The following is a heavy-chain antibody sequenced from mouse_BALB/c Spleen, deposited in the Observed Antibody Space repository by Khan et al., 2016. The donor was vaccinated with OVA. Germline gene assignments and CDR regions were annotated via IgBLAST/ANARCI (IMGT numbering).Heavy chain of an antibody. CDR1: GFTFSTYG. CDR3: ARLAYYYNSEGFAY. Sequence: EVELVESGGDFVRPGGSLKLSCAASGFTFSTYGMSWVRQTPDKRLEWVATINTGGAYTYYPDSVKGRFTLSRDNAKHTLYLQLSSLKSEDTAIYYCARLAYYYNSEGFAYWGQGTLVTVSA. J-gene: IGHJ3*01. CDR2: INTGGAYT. D-gene: IGHD1-1*01. V-gene: IGHV5-6*01.